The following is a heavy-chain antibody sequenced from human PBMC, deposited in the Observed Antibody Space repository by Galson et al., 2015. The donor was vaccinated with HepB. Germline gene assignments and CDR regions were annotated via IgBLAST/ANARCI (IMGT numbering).Heavy chain of an antibody. CDR1: GFIFRHHA. J-gene: IGHJ5*02. Sequence: SLRLSCAGSGFIFRHHAMAWIRQAPGKGLEWVSGINGRCSTRSYPDAVKGRFSISRDNSKDTVFLQMDNLRAEDTAVYYCVKEGSWFGGDWFDPWGQGALVTVS. CDR2: INGRCSTR. D-gene: IGHD3-16*01. CDR3: VKEGSWFGGDWFDP. V-gene: IGHV3-23*01.